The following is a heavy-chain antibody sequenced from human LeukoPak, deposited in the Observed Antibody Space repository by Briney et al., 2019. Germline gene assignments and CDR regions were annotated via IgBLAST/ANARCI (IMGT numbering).Heavy chain of an antibody. CDR3: ARESHVERDDF. CDR2: IIPIFGTA. D-gene: IGHD1-1*01. J-gene: IGHJ4*02. Sequence: ASVKVSCKASGGTFSSYSISWVRQAPGQGLEWMGGIIPIFGTANYAQNFQGRVTITADESSSTAFMELSSLRSEDTAVYYCARESHVERDDFWGQGTLITVSS. CDR1: GGTFSSYS. V-gene: IGHV1-69*13.